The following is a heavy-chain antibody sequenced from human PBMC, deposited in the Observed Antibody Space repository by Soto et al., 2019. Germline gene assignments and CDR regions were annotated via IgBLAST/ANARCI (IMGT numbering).Heavy chain of an antibody. V-gene: IGHV4-59*01. J-gene: IGHJ4*02. Sequence: QVQLQESGPGLVKPSETLSLTCTVSGRSISTYYWSWIRQPPGKGLEWIGYIYNSGSTNYNPSLKSRVTIPVDPSKNQFSLKLSSVTAADTAVYYCARLSVDDFGRYYFNYWGQGTLVTVSS. CDR3: ARLSVDDFGRYYFNY. D-gene: IGHD4-17*01. CDR2: IYNSGST. CDR1: GRSISTYY.